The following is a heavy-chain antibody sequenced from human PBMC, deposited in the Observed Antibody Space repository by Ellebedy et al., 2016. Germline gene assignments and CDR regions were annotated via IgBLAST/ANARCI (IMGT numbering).Heavy chain of an antibody. CDR2: VFHTGTT. CDR3: AKWNGGWYAFEV. J-gene: IGHJ3*01. Sequence: GSLRLSCNVSGGSVSSDYWNWIRRPPGKGLEWIGYVFHTGTTNYNPSLKSRVTMSVDTSKSQFSLRLTSVTAADTAVYYCAKWNGGWYAFEVWGQGKMVTVSS. D-gene: IGHD6-19*01. V-gene: IGHV4-59*02. CDR1: GGSVSSDY.